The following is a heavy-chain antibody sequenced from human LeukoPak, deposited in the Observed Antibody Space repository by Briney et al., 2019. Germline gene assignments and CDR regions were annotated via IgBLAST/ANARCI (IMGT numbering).Heavy chain of an antibody. CDR1: GGSFSGYY. Sequence: SETLSLTCAVYGGSFSGYYWSWIRQPPGKGLEWIGEINHSGSTNYNPSLKSRVTISVDTSKNQFSLKLSSVTAADTAVYYCARGMSIAAALGYWGQGTLVTVSS. CDR2: INHSGST. V-gene: IGHV4-34*01. J-gene: IGHJ4*02. D-gene: IGHD6-13*01. CDR3: ARGMSIAAALGY.